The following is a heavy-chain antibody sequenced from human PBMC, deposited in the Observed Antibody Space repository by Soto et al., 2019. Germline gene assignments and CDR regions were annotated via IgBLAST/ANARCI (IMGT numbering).Heavy chain of an antibody. CDR3: ARDYSGYDSNVY. J-gene: IGHJ4*02. Sequence: ASVKVSCKASGYTFTSYGISWVRQAPGQGLEWMGWISAYNGNTNYAQKLQGRVTMTTDTSTSTAYVELRSLRSDDTAVYYCARDYSGYDSNVYWGQGTLVTVSS. D-gene: IGHD5-12*01. CDR1: GYTFTSYG. V-gene: IGHV1-18*01. CDR2: ISAYNGNT.